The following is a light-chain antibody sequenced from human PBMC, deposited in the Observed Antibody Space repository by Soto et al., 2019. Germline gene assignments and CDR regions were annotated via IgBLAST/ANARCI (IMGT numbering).Light chain of an antibody. J-gene: IGKJ5*01. Sequence: DIQMTQSPSTLSASVGDRVTITCRASQSISSWLAWYQQKPGKAPKLLIYDASSLESGVPSRFSGSGSGTEFTLTIRSMQTDDFANYYCQQYNSYSYTFGQGTRLEIK. V-gene: IGKV1-5*01. CDR2: DAS. CDR3: QQYNSYSYT. CDR1: QSISSW.